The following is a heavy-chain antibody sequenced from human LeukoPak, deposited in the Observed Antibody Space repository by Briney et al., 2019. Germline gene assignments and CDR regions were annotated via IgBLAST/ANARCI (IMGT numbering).Heavy chain of an antibody. Sequence: SVTVSRKSCVGIFRSYAISGVRQAPGKGLEWMGRIIPILGITNYAQKFQGRVTITADKSTSTAYMELSSLRSEDTAVYYCARAPRRIGGYSDYWSQGTLVTVSS. D-gene: IGHD5-12*01. CDR1: VGIFRSYA. J-gene: IGHJ4*02. V-gene: IGHV1-69*04. CDR3: ARAPRRIGGYSDY. CDR2: IIPILGIT.